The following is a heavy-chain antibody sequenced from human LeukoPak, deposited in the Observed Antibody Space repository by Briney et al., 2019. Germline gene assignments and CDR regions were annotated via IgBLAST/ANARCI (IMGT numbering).Heavy chain of an antibody. CDR2: ISSSGSTI. CDR1: GFTFSSYE. J-gene: IGHJ5*02. D-gene: IGHD3-3*01. CDR3: AREAADYDFWSPRPAGYNWFDP. V-gene: IGHV3-48*03. Sequence: PGGSLRLSCAASGFTFSSYEMNWVRQAPGKGLEWVSYISSSGSTIYYADSVKGRFTISRDNAKNPLYLQMNSLRAEDTAVYYCAREAADYDFWSPRPAGYNWFDPWGQGTLVTVSS.